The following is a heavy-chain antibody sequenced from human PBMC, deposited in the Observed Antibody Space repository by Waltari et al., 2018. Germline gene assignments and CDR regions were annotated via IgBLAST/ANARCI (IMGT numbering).Heavy chain of an antibody. CDR2: ISVSGRST. V-gene: IGHV3-23*01. CDR3: ANSQYQLYDAFDI. CDR1: GFTFSSYA. J-gene: IGHJ3*02. Sequence: EVQLLESGGGLVQPGGSLRLSCAASGFTFSSYAMSWVRQAPGKGLEWVSAISVSGRSTYYSDSVKGRFTISRDNSKNTLYLQRNSRRAEDTAVYYCANSQYQLYDAFDIWGQGTMVTVSS. D-gene: IGHD2-2*01.